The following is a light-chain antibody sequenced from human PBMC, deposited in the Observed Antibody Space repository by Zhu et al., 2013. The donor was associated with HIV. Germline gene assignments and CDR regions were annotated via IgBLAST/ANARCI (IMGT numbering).Light chain of an antibody. CDR3: QSYDSTTLYV. Sequence: SSELTQDPAVSVALGQTVRITCRGDSLRSYYASWYQQKPGQAPVRVIYGNSNRPSGVPDRFSGSRSGTSASLAITGLQADDEADYYCQSYDSTTLYVFGTGTKVTVL. CDR1: SLRSYY. J-gene: IGLJ1*01. CDR2: GNS. V-gene: IGLV3-19*02.